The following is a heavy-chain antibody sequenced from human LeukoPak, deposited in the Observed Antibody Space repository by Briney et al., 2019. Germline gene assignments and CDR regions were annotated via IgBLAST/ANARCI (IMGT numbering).Heavy chain of an antibody. CDR3: ARHLGVSWVRFLAWYDAAFDI. Sequence: SETLSLTCTVSGGSISSSSYYWGWIRQPPGKGLEWIGSIYYSGSTYYNPSLKSRVTISVDTSKNQFSLTLSSVTAADTAVYYCARHLGVSWVRFLAWYDAAFDIWGQGTMVTVSS. V-gene: IGHV4-39*01. CDR2: IYYSGST. CDR1: GGSISSSSYY. D-gene: IGHD3-3*01. J-gene: IGHJ3*02.